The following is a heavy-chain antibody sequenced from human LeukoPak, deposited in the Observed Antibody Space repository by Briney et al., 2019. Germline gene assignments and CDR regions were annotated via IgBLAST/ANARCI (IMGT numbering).Heavy chain of an antibody. J-gene: IGHJ4*02. CDR1: GFIVSTNY. CDR2: IYSGGST. CDR3: ARGPAALGEDFDL. Sequence: GGSLRLSCAASGFIVSTNYMSWVRQAPGKGLEWVSVIYSGGSTYYADSVKGRFTISRDNSKNTVYLQMNSLRAEDTAVYYCARGPAALGEDFDLWGQGTLVTVSS. D-gene: IGHD3-16*01. V-gene: IGHV3-53*01.